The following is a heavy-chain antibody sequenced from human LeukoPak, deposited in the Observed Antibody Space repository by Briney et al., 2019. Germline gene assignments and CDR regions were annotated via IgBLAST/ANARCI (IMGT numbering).Heavy chain of an antibody. CDR1: GVPISSYY. V-gene: IGHV4-59*01. Sequence: ASETLPLTSNVSGVPISSYYWSWIRQPPGKGLEWIGYIYNSGSTNYNPSLKSRVIISVDTSKNQISLKLSSVTAADTAVYYCARDRWFDPWGQGTLVTVSS. J-gene: IGHJ5*02. CDR3: ARDRWFDP. CDR2: IYNSGST.